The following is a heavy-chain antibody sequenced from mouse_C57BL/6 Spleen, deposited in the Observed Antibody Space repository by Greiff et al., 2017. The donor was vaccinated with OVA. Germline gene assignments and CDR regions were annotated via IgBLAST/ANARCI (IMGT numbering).Heavy chain of an antibody. CDR3: ASPPYYGSSYGYFDV. J-gene: IGHJ1*03. CDR2: ISYDGSN. V-gene: IGHV3-6*01. D-gene: IGHD1-1*01. CDR1: GYSITSGYY. Sequence: ESGPGLVKPSQSLSLTCSVTGYSITSGYYWNWIRQFPGNKLEWMGYISYDGSNNYNPSLKNRISITRDTSKNQFFLKLNSVTTEDTATYYCASPPYYGSSYGYFDVWGTGTTVTVSS.